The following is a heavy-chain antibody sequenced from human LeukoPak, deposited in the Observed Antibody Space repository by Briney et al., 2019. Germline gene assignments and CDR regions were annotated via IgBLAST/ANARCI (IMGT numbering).Heavy chain of an antibody. CDR3: ARDLSSYDFWSGSFDY. V-gene: IGHV3-30-3*01. CDR1: GFTFSSYA. D-gene: IGHD3-3*01. CDR2: ISYDGSNK. Sequence: GGSLRLSCAASGFTFSSYAMHWVRQAPGKGLEWVAVISYDGSNKYYADSVKGRFTISRDNSKNTRYLQMNSLKAEDTAVYYCARDLSSYDFWSGSFDYWGQGTLVTVSS. J-gene: IGHJ4*02.